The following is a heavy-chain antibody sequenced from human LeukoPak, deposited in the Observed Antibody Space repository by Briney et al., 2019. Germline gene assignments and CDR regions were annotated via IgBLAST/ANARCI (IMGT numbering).Heavy chain of an antibody. CDR2: VSWNSGSI. CDR1: GFTFDDYA. J-gene: IGHJ6*02. Sequence: QSGGSLRLSCAASGFTFDDYAMHWVRQAPGKGLEWVSGVSWNSGSIGYADSVKGRFTISRDNAKNSLYLQMNSLRAEDTALYYCAKDLGEHGGSSAPYGMDVWGQGTTVTVSS. D-gene: IGHD2-15*01. V-gene: IGHV3-9*01. CDR3: AKDLGEHGGSSAPYGMDV.